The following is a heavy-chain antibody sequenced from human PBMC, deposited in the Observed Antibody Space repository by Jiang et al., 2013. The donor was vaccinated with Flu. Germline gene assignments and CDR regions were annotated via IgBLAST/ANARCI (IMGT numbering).Heavy chain of an antibody. D-gene: IGHD6-19*01. CDR1: GGSFSGYS. V-gene: IGHV4-34*01. J-gene: IGHJ4*02. CDR2: INHSGST. Sequence: LLKPSETLSLTCAVYGGSFSGYSWNWIRQPPGKGLEWIGEINHSGSTNYNPSLKSRVTISVDTSKNQFSLKLTSVTAADTAVYYCARVFTSSWADWGQGTLVTVSS. CDR3: ARVFTSSWAD.